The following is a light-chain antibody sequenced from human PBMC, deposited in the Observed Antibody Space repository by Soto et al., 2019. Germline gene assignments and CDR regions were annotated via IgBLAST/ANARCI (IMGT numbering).Light chain of an antibody. V-gene: IGLV2-14*01. CDR2: EVN. CDR3: FSFTTTRTHV. CDR1: SSDIGAYDY. J-gene: IGLJ1*01. Sequence: QSALTQPASLSGSPGQSITISCTGTSSDIGAYDYVSWFQQHPGKAPKLMISEVNKRPSGVSNRFSGSKSGNTAYLTISGLQVEDEAEYFCFSFTTTRTHVFGTGTKVTVL.